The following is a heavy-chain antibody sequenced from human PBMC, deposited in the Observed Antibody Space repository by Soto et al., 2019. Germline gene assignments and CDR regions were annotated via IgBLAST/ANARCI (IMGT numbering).Heavy chain of an antibody. D-gene: IGHD3-16*02. CDR3: ARDRMITFGGVIATDYYYYGMDV. Sequence: GGSLRLSCAASGFTFSSYAMHWVRQAPGKGLEWVAVISYDGSNKYYADSVKGRFTISRDNSKNTLYLQMNSLRAEDTAVYYCARDRMITFGGVIATDYYYYGMDVWGQGTTVTVSS. CDR1: GFTFSSYA. J-gene: IGHJ6*02. CDR2: ISYDGSNK. V-gene: IGHV3-30-3*01.